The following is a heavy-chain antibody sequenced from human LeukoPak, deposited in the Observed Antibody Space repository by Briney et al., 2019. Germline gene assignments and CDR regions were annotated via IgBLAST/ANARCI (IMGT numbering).Heavy chain of an antibody. CDR1: GFTFDDYA. CDR2: ISWNSGSI. D-gene: IGHD1-14*01. J-gene: IGHJ6*02. Sequence: PGGSLRLSCAASGFTFDDYAMHWVRQAPGKGLEWVSGISWNSGSIGYADSVKGRFTISRDNAKNSLYLQMNGLRAEDTALYYCAKAPRRYYYSPYGMDVWGQGTTVTVSS. CDR3: AKAPRRYYYSPYGMDV. V-gene: IGHV3-9*01.